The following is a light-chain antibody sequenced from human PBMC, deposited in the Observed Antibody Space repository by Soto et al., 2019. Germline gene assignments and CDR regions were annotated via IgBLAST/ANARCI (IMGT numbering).Light chain of an antibody. CDR2: DAS. V-gene: IGKV3-11*01. CDR3: QQRTNWPSST. J-gene: IGKJ5*01. Sequence: EVVLTQSPATLSLSPGERATLSCRASQSVRTYLAWYQQKPGQSPRLLIHDASSRATGIPARCSGSGSGTDFTLTISSLEPEDFAVYYCQQRTNWPSSTFGQGTRLEI. CDR1: QSVRTY.